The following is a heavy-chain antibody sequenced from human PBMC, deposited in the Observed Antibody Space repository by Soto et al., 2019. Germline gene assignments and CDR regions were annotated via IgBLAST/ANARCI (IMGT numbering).Heavy chain of an antibody. CDR3: ARDSPRFGEGDWFDP. V-gene: IGHV3-48*03. Sequence: EVQLVESGGGLVQPGGSLRLSCAASGFTFSSYEMNWVRQAPGKGLEWVSYISSSGSTIYYADSVKGRFTISRDNAKNSLYLQMNSLRDEDTAVYYCARDSPRFGEGDWFDPWGQGTLVTVSS. D-gene: IGHD3-10*01. CDR1: GFTFSSYE. CDR2: ISSSGSTI. J-gene: IGHJ5*02.